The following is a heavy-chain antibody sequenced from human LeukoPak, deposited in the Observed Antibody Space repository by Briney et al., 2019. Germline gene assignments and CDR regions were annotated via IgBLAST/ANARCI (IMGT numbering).Heavy chain of an antibody. CDR2: INHSGST. Sequence: PSETLSLTCAVYGGSFSGYYWSWIRQPPGKGLEWIGEINHSGSTNYNPSLKSRVTISVDTSKNQFSLKLSSVTAADTAVYYCAREVNEPASTDAFDIWGQGTMVTVSS. CDR1: GGSFSGYY. CDR3: AREVNEPASTDAFDI. D-gene: IGHD2-15*01. J-gene: IGHJ3*02. V-gene: IGHV4-34*01.